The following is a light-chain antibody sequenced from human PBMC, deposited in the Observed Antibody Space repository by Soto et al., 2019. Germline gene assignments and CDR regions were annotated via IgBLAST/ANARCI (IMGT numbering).Light chain of an antibody. CDR2: SND. J-gene: IGLJ2*01. CDR3: AACDGSLNGWV. CDR1: SSNIGSNT. V-gene: IGLV1-44*01. Sequence: QSVLTQAPSASGTPGQRVTISCSGSSSNIGSNTVSWYQQVPGTAPKLLIYSNDQRPSGVPDRFSGSKSGTSASLAIGGLQSEDEADYSCAACDGSLNGWVFGGGTKLTVL.